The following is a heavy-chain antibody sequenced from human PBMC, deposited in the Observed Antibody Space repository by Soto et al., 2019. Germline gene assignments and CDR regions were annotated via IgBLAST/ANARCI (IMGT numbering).Heavy chain of an antibody. D-gene: IGHD3-10*01. J-gene: IGHJ4*02. Sequence: EVQLLESGGGLVQPGGSLRLSCAASGFTFSSYAMSWVRQAPGKGLEWVSAISGRGGSTYYADSVKGRFTISRDNSKNTLYLQMNSLRAEDTAVYYCAIPTYYYGSGSYYTFDYWGQGTLVTVSS. CDR1: GFTFSSYA. CDR2: ISGRGGST. CDR3: AIPTYYYGSGSYYTFDY. V-gene: IGHV3-23*01.